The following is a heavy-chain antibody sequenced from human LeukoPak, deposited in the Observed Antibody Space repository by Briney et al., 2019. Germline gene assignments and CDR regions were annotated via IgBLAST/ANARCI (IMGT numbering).Heavy chain of an antibody. CDR1: GGSISSSSYY. Sequence: SETLSLTCTVSGGSISSSSYYWGWIRQPPGKGLEWIGSIYYSGSTYYNPSLKSRVTISVDTSKNQFSLKLSSVTAADTAVYYCARIGSYYDILTGSFDYWGQGTLVTVSS. V-gene: IGHV4-39*07. CDR2: IYYSGST. D-gene: IGHD3-9*01. CDR3: ARIGSYYDILTGSFDY. J-gene: IGHJ4*02.